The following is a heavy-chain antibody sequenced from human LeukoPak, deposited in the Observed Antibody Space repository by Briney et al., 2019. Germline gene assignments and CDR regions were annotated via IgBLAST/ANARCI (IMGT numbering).Heavy chain of an antibody. J-gene: IGHJ4*02. CDR2: IYPGDSDT. V-gene: IGHV5-51*01. CDR1: GYSFTSYW. D-gene: IGHD5-18*01. CDR3: SSAYSYIHFDY. Sequence: PGKPLKISCKSSGYSFTSYWIGGVRQMPPKGLEWMETIYPGDSDTRYSPSFQGQVTISAEKSINTASLQWSSLKASDTAMYYCSSAYSYIHFDYWGQGTLVTVSS.